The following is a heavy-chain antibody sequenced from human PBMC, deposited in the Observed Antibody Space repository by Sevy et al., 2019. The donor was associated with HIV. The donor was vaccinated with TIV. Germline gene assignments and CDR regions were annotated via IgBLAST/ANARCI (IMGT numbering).Heavy chain of an antibody. CDR2: ISYDGSNK. Sequence: GGSLRLSCAASGFTFSSYAMHWVRQAPGKGLEWVAVISYDGSNKYYADSVKGRSTISRDNSKNTLYLQMNSLRAEDTAVYYCARDLESGEGAFDYWGQGTLVTVSS. CDR3: ARDLESGEGAFDY. CDR1: GFTFSSYA. D-gene: IGHD3-3*01. J-gene: IGHJ4*02. V-gene: IGHV3-30-3*01.